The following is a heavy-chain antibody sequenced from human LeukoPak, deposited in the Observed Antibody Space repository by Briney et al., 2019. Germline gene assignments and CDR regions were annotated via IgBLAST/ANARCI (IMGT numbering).Heavy chain of an antibody. D-gene: IGHD2-2*02. CDR1: GGSFSGYY. Sequence: SETLSLTCAVYGGSFSGYYWSWIRQPPGKGLEWIGEINHSGSTNYNPSLKSRVTISVDTSKNQFSLKLSSVTAADTAVYYCARLGYCSSTSCYTFARTYYYYYMGVWGKGTTVTVSS. CDR3: ARLGYCSSTSCYTFARTYYYYYMGV. V-gene: IGHV4-34*01. CDR2: INHSGST. J-gene: IGHJ6*03.